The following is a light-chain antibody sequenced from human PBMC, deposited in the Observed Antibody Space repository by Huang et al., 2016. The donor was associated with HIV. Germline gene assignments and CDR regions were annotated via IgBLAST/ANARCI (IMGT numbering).Light chain of an antibody. CDR2: DAS. V-gene: IGKV3-15*01. CDR1: QSVRSN. CDR3: QQYDSWPPFT. J-gene: IGKJ3*01. Sequence: EIVMTQSPGTLSVSPGERATLSCRASQSVRSNLACSQQKPGRAPRVLSYDASTRATGVPARCSGSGAGTQFTLSISSLQSEDFAVYYCQQYDSWPPFTFGPGTKVDIK.